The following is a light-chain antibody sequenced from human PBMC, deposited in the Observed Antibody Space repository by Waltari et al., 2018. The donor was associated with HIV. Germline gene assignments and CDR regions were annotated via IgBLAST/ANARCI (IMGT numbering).Light chain of an antibody. J-gene: IGLJ1*01. Sequence: QSALTQPRSVSGSPGQSVTISCTGTSSDVGGSNYVSWYQQHPGKAPKLMIYDLSKRPSGVPDRFSGSKSGNTASLTISGLQAEDEADYYCCSYAGSSTFLFGTGTKVTVL. V-gene: IGLV2-11*01. CDR2: DLS. CDR3: CSYAGSSTFL. CDR1: SSDVGGSNY.